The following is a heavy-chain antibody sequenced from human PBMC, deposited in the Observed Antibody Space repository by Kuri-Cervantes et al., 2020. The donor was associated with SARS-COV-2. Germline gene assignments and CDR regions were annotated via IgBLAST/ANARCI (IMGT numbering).Heavy chain of an antibody. CDR2: IYYSGST. Sequence: SETLSLTCTVSGGSISSYYWGWIRQPPGKGLEWIGSIYYSGSTYYNPSLKSRVTISVDTSKNQFSLKLSSVTAADTAAYYCARHGPRGCSGGSRYSINWFDPWGQGTLVTVSS. CDR3: ARHGPRGCSGGSRYSINWFDP. V-gene: IGHV4-39*01. CDR1: GGSISSYY. J-gene: IGHJ5*02. D-gene: IGHD2-15*01.